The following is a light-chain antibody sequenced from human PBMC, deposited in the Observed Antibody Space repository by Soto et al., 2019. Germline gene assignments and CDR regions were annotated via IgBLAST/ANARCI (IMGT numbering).Light chain of an antibody. CDR3: QHYYNYPLT. Sequence: DIQMTQSPSTLSASVGDRVTITCRASQSIGIWLDWYQQKTGKAPKLLIYTASTLGSGVPSRFSGSGSGTDFTLTISSLQPEDFATYYWQHYYNYPLTFGQGTKLEIK. CDR2: TAS. V-gene: IGKV1-5*03. CDR1: QSIGIW. J-gene: IGKJ2*01.